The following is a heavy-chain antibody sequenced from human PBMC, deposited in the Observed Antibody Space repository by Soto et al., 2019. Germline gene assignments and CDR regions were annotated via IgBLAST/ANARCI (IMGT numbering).Heavy chain of an antibody. CDR1: GFTLSGYA. V-gene: IGHV3-64*01. D-gene: IGHD6-6*01. CDR2: ISSNGVGT. J-gene: IGHJ6*03. CDR3: ARRARPDVDYMYV. Sequence: EVQLAESGGGLAQPGGSLRLSCAASGFTLSGYAMDWVRQAPGKGLEYVSGISSNGVGTYYANSVQGIFTISSDNSKNTASLQMGSLRPEDMAVYYCARRARPDVDYMYVWGKGTTVTVSS.